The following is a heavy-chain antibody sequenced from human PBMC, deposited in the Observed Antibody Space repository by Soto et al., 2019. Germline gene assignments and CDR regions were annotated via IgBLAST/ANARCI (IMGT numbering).Heavy chain of an antibody. D-gene: IGHD4-17*01. CDR1: GGSISSSSYY. Sequence: WETLSLTCTVSGGSISSSSYYWGWIRQPPGKGLEWIGSIYYSGSTYYNPSLKSRVTISVDTSKNQFSLKLSSVTAADTAVYYCARHGEVNRAVTTPFYFGVYYFDYWGQGTLVTVSS. CDR3: ARHGEVNRAVTTPFYFGVYYFDY. J-gene: IGHJ4*02. V-gene: IGHV4-39*01. CDR2: IYYSGST.